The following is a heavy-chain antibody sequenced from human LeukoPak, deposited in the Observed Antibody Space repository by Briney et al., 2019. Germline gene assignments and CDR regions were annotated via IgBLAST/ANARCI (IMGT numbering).Heavy chain of an antibody. Sequence: PGGSLRLSCAASGFTVSTNFMSWVRQAPGKGLEWVSVIYSGGSTYYADSVKGRFTISRDNSKNTVYLQMNSLRAEDTAVYYCARDVTTVTKFGYWGQGTLVTVSS. V-gene: IGHV3-66*01. CDR2: IYSGGST. CDR1: GFTVSTNF. D-gene: IGHD4-17*01. CDR3: ARDVTTVTKFGY. J-gene: IGHJ4*02.